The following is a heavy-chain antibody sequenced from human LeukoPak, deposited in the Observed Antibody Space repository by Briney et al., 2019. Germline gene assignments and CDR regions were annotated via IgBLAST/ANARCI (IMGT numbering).Heavy chain of an antibody. D-gene: IGHD2-15*01. CDR1: GFTFSSYS. V-gene: IGHV3-21*01. CDR3: AKEWWPRGPDY. Sequence: PGGSLRLSCAASGFTFSSYSMNWVRQAPGKGLEWVSSISSSSSYIYYADSVKGRFTISRDNAKNSLYLQMNSLRAEDTAVYYCAKEWWPRGPDYWGQGTLVTVSS. J-gene: IGHJ4*02. CDR2: ISSSSSYI.